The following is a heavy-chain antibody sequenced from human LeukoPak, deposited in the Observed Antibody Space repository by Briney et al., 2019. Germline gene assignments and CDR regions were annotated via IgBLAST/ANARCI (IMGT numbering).Heavy chain of an antibody. J-gene: IGHJ6*02. CDR3: ARERIYYGSGRDLTDARLFYYYGMDV. Sequence: GGSLRLSCAASGFTFNSYAMSWVRQAPGKGLEWVSAISGSGGSTFYADSVKGRFTISRDNSKNTLSLQMNSLRAEDTAVYYCARERIYYGSGRDLTDARLFYYYGMDVWGRGTTVTVSS. D-gene: IGHD3-10*01. CDR2: ISGSGGST. CDR1: GFTFNSYA. V-gene: IGHV3-23*01.